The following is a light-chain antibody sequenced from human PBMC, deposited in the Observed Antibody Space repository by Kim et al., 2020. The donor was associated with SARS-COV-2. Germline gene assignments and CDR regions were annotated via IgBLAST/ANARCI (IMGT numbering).Light chain of an antibody. V-gene: IGLV2-14*03. CDR3: SSYTSSSTHHVV. CDR1: TSGVVGDYY. J-gene: IGLJ2*01. Sequence: FTTSSTATTSGVVGDYYVSCYQQHPRKTPNLLIYDVTNRPSGVSTRFSCSTSGNTASLTISGLQAEDEADYYCSSYTSSSTHHVVFGGGTQLTVL. CDR2: DVT.